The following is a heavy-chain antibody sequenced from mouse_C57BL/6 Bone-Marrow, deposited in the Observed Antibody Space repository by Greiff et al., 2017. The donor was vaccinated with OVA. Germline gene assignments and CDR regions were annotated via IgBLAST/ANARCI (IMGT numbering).Heavy chain of an antibody. V-gene: IGHV1-26*01. Sequence: VQLQQSGPELVKPGASVKISCKASGYTFTDYYMNWVKQSHGKSLEWIGDINPNNGGTSYNQKFKGKATLTVDKSSSTAYMELRSLTSEDSAVYYCARGTTVVAGDYWGQGTTLTVSS. D-gene: IGHD1-1*01. CDR1: GYTFTDYY. CDR3: ARGTTVVAGDY. CDR2: INPNNGGT. J-gene: IGHJ2*01.